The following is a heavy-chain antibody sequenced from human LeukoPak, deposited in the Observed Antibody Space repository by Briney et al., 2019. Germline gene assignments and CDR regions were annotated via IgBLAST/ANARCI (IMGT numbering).Heavy chain of an antibody. CDR1: GYTFTGYY. V-gene: IGHV1-2*02. D-gene: IGHD3-3*01. Sequence: ASVKVSCKASGYTFTGYYIHWVRQAPGQGLEWMGWINPDSGGTNYAQKFQGRVTVTRDTPISTAYMELSRPRSDDTAVYYCARVPRVTVFGVVRRGQDYFDYWGQGTLVTVSS. CDR3: ARVPRVTVFGVVRRGQDYFDY. CDR2: INPDSGGT. J-gene: IGHJ4*02.